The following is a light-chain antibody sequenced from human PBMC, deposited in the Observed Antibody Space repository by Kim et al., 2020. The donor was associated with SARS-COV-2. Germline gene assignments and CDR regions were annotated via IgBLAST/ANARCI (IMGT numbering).Light chain of an antibody. V-gene: IGKV3-15*01. CDR1: QRVRDY. Sequence: SPGDRATLACMASQRVRDYLACYQQKPGQAPRLLIFGAATRAIGTPPRFSGSGSGTEFTLTISGLQSEAFAVYYCQQYNSWPPLTFGGGTKVDIK. CDR3: QQYNSWPPLT. J-gene: IGKJ4*01. CDR2: GAA.